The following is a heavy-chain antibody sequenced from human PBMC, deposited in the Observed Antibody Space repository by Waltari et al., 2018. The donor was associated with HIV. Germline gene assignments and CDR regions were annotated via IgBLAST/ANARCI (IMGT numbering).Heavy chain of an antibody. CDR2: IYWDDDK. CDR1: GFSLTTSPVG. J-gene: IGHJ4*02. CDR3: AHRLSTSGSWDTGAFDY. V-gene: IGHV2-5*02. Sequence: QITLNESGPTRVKPTQTLALTCTFSGFSLTTSPVGVGWIRQPPGKALESLALIYWDDDKRYNPSLKSRLTITKDTSKNQVVFTMSNVDPADTATYYCAHRLSTSGSWDTGAFDYWGPGTLVTVSS. D-gene: IGHD6-13*01.